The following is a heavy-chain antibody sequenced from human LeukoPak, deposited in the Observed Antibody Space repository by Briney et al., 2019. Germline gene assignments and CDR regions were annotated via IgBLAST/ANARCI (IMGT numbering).Heavy chain of an antibody. J-gene: IGHJ4*02. V-gene: IGHV1-2*04. Sequence: GASVKVSRKASGYTFTGYYMHWVRQAPGQGLEWMGWINPNSGGTNYAQKFQGWVTMTRDTSISTAYMELSRLRSDDTAVYYCAREKYDYVWGSYRFDYWGQGTLVTVSS. CDR1: GYTFTGYY. CDR3: AREKYDYVWGSYRFDY. CDR2: INPNSGGT. D-gene: IGHD3-16*02.